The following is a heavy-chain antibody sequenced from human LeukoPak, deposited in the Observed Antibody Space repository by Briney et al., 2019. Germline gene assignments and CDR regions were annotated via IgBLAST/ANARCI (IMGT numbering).Heavy chain of an antibody. V-gene: IGHV4-4*07. J-gene: IGHJ4*02. CDR3: ARGGSSSSYFDY. CDR2: IHTSGST. CDR1: GGSISGYY. Sequence: PSETLSLTCTVSGGSISGYYWSWIRQPAGKGLEWIGRIHTSGSTNYNPSLKSRVSMSLDTSKNQFSLKLSSVTAADTAVYYCARGGSSSSYFDYWGQGTLVTVSS. D-gene: IGHD6-13*01.